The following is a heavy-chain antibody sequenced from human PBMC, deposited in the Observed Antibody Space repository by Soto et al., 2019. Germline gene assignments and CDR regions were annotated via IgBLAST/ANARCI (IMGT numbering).Heavy chain of an antibody. Sequence: QVQLVQSGAEVKKPGSSVKVSYKASGATFSSYTISWVRQAPGQGLEWMGRIIPILGIANYAQKFQGRVTITADKSTSTAYMELSSLRSEDTAVYYCARQSTGSGLLWFGEYGMDVWGQGTTVTVSS. CDR2: IIPILGIA. V-gene: IGHV1-69*02. J-gene: IGHJ6*02. CDR1: GATFSSYT. CDR3: ARQSTGSGLLWFGEYGMDV. D-gene: IGHD3-10*01.